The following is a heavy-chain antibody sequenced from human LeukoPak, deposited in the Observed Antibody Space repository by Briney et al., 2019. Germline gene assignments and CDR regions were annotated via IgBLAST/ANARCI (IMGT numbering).Heavy chain of an antibody. CDR1: GFTFSAYA. D-gene: IGHD3/OR15-3a*01. CDR2: ITSSTRTI. V-gene: IGHV3-48*01. J-gene: IGHJ6*02. CDR3: ARDLDSAHSYGLDV. Sequence: GGSLRLSCAASGFTFSAYAMNWVRQAPGKGLEWISYITSSTRTIYYADSVKGRFTISRDNAKNSLYLQMNSLRGEDTAVYCCARDLDSAHSYGLDVWGQGTTVTVSS.